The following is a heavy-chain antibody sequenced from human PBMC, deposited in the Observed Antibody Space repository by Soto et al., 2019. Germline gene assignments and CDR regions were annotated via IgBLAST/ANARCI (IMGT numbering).Heavy chain of an antibody. V-gene: IGHV1-18*01. D-gene: IGHD3-10*01. J-gene: IGHJ4*02. CDR2: ISAYNGNT. Sequence: QVQLVQSGAEVKKPGASVKVSCKASGYTFTSYGISWVRQAPGQGLEWMGWISAYNGNTNYAQKLQGRVTMTTDTYTSTAYMELRSLRSDDTAVYYCARDLLWFGELLYNTILYWGQGTLVTVSS. CDR1: GYTFTSYG. CDR3: ARDLLWFGELLYNTILY.